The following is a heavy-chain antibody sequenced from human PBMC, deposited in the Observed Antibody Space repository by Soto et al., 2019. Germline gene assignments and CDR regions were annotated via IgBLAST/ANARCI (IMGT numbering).Heavy chain of an antibody. J-gene: IGHJ4*02. CDR3: TRDIGGKGAY. Sequence: EVQLVESGGGLVQPGGSLRLSCAASGFTFSSYWMHWVRQVPGKGLLWVSRIDEYGSTINYADSVKGRYTISGDNARNTLYLEMNSLRAEDTARYYCTRDIGGKGAYWGPGTLGTVSS. CDR2: IDEYGSTI. CDR1: GFTFSSYW. D-gene: IGHD3-10*01. V-gene: IGHV3-74*01.